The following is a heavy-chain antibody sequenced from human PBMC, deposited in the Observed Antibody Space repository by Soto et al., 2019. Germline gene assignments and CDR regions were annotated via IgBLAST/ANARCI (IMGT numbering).Heavy chain of an antibody. CDR3: ARVRIVVAREIAF. J-gene: IGHJ4*02. V-gene: IGHV1-18*04. D-gene: IGHD1-26*01. Sequence: QVHLVQSGGEVKKPGASVKVSCKASGYTFNRHGITWVRQDPGQGLEWMGWISGYNGDINYEQKFQGRVTLSSDTRTSTVYLELKSLRFDDSAVYYCARVRIVVAREIAFWGQGTLVTVSS. CDR1: GYTFNRHG. CDR2: ISGYNGDI.